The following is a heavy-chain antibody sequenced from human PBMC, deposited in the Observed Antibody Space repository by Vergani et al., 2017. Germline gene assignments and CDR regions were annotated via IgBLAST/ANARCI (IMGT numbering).Heavy chain of an antibody. Sequence: QVHLVESGGGVVQPGRSLRLSCVVSGFTSSYYGMHWVRQAPGKGLEWVAVISYDGTQKYYADSVKGRFPISRDNSKSTLYLQMNSLRTEDTAVYYCARATGPSNYGQLVLYYYYMDVWGKGTTVTVSS. V-gene: IGHV3-30*03. CDR3: ARATGPSNYGQLVLYYYYMDV. CDR2: ISYDGTQK. CDR1: GFTSSYYG. D-gene: IGHD6-6*01. J-gene: IGHJ6*03.